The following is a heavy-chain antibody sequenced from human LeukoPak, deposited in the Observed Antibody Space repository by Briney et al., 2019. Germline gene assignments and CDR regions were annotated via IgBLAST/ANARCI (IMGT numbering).Heavy chain of an antibody. CDR3: ARGVLLGSEGRAFDV. Sequence: GSVKDSCQASGYTFTEYYIHWMRQPPGQGLEGMGCIVPNSGATNYAQRFQGRVTMTRDTIISTAYMELSGLTSDDAAVYYCARGVLLGSEGRAFDVWGQGTMLTVSS. D-gene: IGHD2-15*01. CDR2: IVPNSGAT. V-gene: IGHV1-2*02. CDR1: GYTFTEYY. J-gene: IGHJ3*01.